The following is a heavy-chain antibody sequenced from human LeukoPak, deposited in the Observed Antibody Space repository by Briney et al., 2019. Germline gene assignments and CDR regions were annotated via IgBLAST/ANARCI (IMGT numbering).Heavy chain of an antibody. Sequence: PGGSLRLSCAASGFTFNDYGMTWVRQVSGKGLEWVSNINWNGGSTGYTDSVKGRFTISRDNAKNSLYLQMNSLRAEDTALYYCARGDFGVTPTPNYYYYYRDVWGKGTMVTVSS. CDR3: ARGDFGVTPTPNYYYYYRDV. CDR2: INWNGGST. CDR1: GFTFNDYG. D-gene: IGHD2-21*01. V-gene: IGHV3-20*04. J-gene: IGHJ6*03.